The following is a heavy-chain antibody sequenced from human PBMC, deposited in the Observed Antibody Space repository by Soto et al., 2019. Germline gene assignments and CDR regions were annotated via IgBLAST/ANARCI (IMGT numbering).Heavy chain of an antibody. Sequence: SETLSLTCAVYGGSFSGYYWSWIRQPPGKGLEWIGEINHSGSTNYNPSLKSRVTISVDTSKNQFSLKLSSVTAADTAVYYCARGRGGMVYYGSGRKHNWFDPWGQGTLVT. J-gene: IGHJ5*02. CDR1: GGSFSGYY. CDR2: INHSGST. CDR3: ARGRGGMVYYGSGRKHNWFDP. D-gene: IGHD3-10*01. V-gene: IGHV4-34*01.